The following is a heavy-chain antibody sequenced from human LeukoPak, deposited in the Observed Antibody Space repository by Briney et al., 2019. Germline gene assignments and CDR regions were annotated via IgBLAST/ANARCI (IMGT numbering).Heavy chain of an antibody. J-gene: IGHJ4*02. D-gene: IGHD3-10*01. CDR1: GFTFSSYW. Sequence: GGSLRLSCAASGFTFSSYWMSWVRQAPGKGLEWVANINQDGSEKYYVDSVKGRFTISRDNAKNSLNLQMNSLRPEDTAVYYCARDGWRFGELSDYWGQGTLVTVSS. CDR2: INQDGSEK. CDR3: ARDGWRFGELSDY. V-gene: IGHV3-7*04.